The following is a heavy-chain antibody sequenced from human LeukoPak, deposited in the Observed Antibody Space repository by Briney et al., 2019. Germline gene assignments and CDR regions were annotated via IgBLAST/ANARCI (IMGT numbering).Heavy chain of an antibody. V-gene: IGHV3-74*01. Sequence: GGSLRLSCATSGFTFSNYWMSWLRQAPGKGLEWVSRIKNDASRTTYAESVKGRFTISRDNARSMLYLQMNSLTVDDTGVYYCAKSDYFDPWGQGTLVTVSS. CDR3: AKSDYFDP. CDR2: IKNDASRT. CDR1: GFTFSNYW. D-gene: IGHD4-11*01. J-gene: IGHJ5*02.